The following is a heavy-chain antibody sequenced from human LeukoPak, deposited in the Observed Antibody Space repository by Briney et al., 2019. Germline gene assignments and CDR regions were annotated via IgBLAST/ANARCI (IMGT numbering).Heavy chain of an antibody. CDR2: IYTSGST. D-gene: IGHD4-17*01. Sequence: SETLSLTCTVSGGSISSYYWSWIRQPAGKGLEWIGRIYTSGSTNYNPSLKSRVTMSVDTSKNQLSLKVPSVTAAETAVYYCARDTARGGYGDDYFDSWGQGTLVTVSS. CDR1: GGSISSYY. CDR3: ARDTARGGYGDDYFDS. V-gene: IGHV4-4*07. J-gene: IGHJ4*02.